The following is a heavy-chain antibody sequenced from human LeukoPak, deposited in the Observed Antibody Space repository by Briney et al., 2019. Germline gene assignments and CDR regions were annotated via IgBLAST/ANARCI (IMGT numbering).Heavy chain of an antibody. D-gene: IGHD1-26*01. CDR3: ARLAGAGSSGFDY. CDR2: ISSSGRTI. J-gene: IGHJ4*02. V-gene: IGHV3-48*04. Sequence: GGSLRLSCAASGFTFSSYSMNWVRQAPGKGLEWVSYISSSGRTIYYADSVKGRFTISRDNAKNSLYLHMSSLRAEDTAVYYCARLAGAGSSGFDYWGQGTLVTVSS. CDR1: GFTFSSYS.